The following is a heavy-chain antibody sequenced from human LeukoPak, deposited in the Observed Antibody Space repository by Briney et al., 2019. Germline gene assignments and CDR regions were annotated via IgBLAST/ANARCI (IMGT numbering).Heavy chain of an antibody. CDR1: GYTFTSYY. Sequence: ASVKVSCKASGYTFTSYYMHWVRQAPGQGLEWMGIINPSGGSTSYAQKFQGRVTMTRETSTSTVYMELSSLRSEDTAVYYCARDHKIAVDGWMDAFDIWGQGTMVTVSS. D-gene: IGHD6-19*01. J-gene: IGHJ3*02. V-gene: IGHV1-46*01. CDR3: ARDHKIAVDGWMDAFDI. CDR2: INPSGGST.